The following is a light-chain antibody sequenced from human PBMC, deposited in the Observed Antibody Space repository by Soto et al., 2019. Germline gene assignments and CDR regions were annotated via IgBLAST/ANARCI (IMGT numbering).Light chain of an antibody. V-gene: IGLV1-44*01. J-gene: IGLJ2*01. CDR3: AAWDNSLNAVV. CDR2: SDN. Sequence: QPVLAQPPSASGTPGQRVTISCSGGSSNIGSNAVNWYQHLPGTAPKLLSYSDNQRPSGVPDRFSDSRSGTSASLAISGLQSEDEAAYYCAAWDNSLNAVVFGGGTKVTVL. CDR1: SSNIGSNA.